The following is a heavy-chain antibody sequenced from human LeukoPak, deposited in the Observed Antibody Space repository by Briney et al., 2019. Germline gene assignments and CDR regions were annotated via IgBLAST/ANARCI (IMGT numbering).Heavy chain of an antibody. CDR3: ARDFGQEWELFTQYFQH. J-gene: IGHJ1*01. CDR2: INPNSGGS. V-gene: IGHV1-2*02. CDR1: GYTFTGCY. Sequence: ASVKVSCKASGYTFTGCYMHWVRQAPGQGLEWMGWINPNSGGSNYAQKFQSRVTMTRDTSISTAYMELSRLRSDDTAVYYCARDFGQEWELFTQYFQHWGQGTLVTVSS. D-gene: IGHD1-26*01.